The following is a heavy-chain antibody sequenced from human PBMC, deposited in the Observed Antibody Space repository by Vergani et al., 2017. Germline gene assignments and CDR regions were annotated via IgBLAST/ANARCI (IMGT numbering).Heavy chain of an antibody. CDR2: INPNSGGT. CDR1: GYTFTGYY. V-gene: IGHV1-2*02. J-gene: IGHJ5*02. CDR3: ARAPREQWLGFDP. Sequence: QVLVVQSGSEFKKPGASVKVSCKASGYTFTGYYMHWVRQAPGQGLEWMGWINPNSGGTNYAQKFQGRVTMTRDTSISTAYMELSRLRSDDTAVYYCARAPREQWLGFDPWGQGTLVTVSS. D-gene: IGHD6-19*01.